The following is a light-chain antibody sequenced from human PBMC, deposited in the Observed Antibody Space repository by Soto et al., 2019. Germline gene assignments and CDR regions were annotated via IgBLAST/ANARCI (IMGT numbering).Light chain of an antibody. J-gene: IGLJ2*01. V-gene: IGLV2-23*01. CDR3: CSYARSSTVV. CDR1: SNDVGGFNL. CDR2: EAT. Sequence: QSALTQPASVSGSPGQSITVSCTGTSNDVGGFNLVSWYQQHPGKVPKLMIYEATKRPSGISNRFSGSKSGNTASMTISGLQPEDEADYYCCSYARSSTVVFGGGTKLTVL.